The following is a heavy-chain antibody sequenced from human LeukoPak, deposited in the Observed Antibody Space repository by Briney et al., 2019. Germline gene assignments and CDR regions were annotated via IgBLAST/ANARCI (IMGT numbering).Heavy chain of an antibody. CDR3: ARDLGLNYYDSKNWFDR. CDR2: IRYDGRNK. V-gene: IGHV3-33*01. J-gene: IGHJ5*02. CDR1: TFTFTSYG. D-gene: IGHD3-22*01. Sequence: GRSLRLCCAVATFTFTSYGMHWVRQAPGKGLEWVAVIRYDGRNKYYEDSVKGRFTISRDNSKNVLYLKMTGLRAEDTAVYYCARDLGLNYYDSKNWFDRWGQGTLVTVSS.